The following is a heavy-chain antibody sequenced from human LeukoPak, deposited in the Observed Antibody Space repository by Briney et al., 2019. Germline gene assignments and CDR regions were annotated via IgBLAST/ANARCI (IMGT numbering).Heavy chain of an antibody. CDR3: ARDPHYSSSGIFDY. CDR2: ISYDGSNK. D-gene: IGHD6-6*01. V-gene: IGHV3-30-3*01. CDR1: GFTLSSYA. J-gene: IGHJ4*02. Sequence: GGSLRLSCAASGFTLSSYAMHWVRQAPGKGLEWVAVISYDGSNKYYADSVKGRFTISRDNSKSTLYLQMNSLRAEDTAVYYCARDPHYSSSGIFDYWGQGTLVTVSS.